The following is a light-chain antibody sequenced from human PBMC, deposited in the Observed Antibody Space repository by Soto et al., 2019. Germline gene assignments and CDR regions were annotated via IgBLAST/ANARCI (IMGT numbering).Light chain of an antibody. CDR2: QNN. V-gene: IGLV3-1*01. CDR1: KLGDMY. CDR3: QAWASSAGV. J-gene: IGLJ1*01. Sequence: SYELTQPPSVSVSPGQTASITCSGDKLGDMYACWYQQKPGQSPVLVIYQNNKRPSGIPERFSGSNSGNTATLTISGTQAMDEADYYCQAWASSAGVFGTGTKLTFL.